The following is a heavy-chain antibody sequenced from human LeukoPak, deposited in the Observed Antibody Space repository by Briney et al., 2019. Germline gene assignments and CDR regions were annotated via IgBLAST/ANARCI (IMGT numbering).Heavy chain of an antibody. V-gene: IGHV1-18*01. Sequence: ASVKVSCKASGYTFTSYGISWVRQAPGQGLEWMGWISAYNGNTNYAQKLQGRVTITADKSTSTAYMELSSLRSEDTAVYYCASSPYSSSDYYYYYMDVWGKGTTVTVSS. J-gene: IGHJ6*03. CDR3: ASSPYSSSDYYYYYMDV. D-gene: IGHD6-6*01. CDR1: GYTFTSYG. CDR2: ISAYNGNT.